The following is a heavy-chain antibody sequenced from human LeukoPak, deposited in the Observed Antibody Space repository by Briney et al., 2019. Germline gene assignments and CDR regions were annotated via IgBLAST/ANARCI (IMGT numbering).Heavy chain of an antibody. CDR3: ARRNWNDVDLFAFDI. CDR2: IYPGDSDT. CDR1: GYNFTTFW. V-gene: IGHV5-51*01. Sequence: GESLKISCKTSGYNFTTFWIGWVRQMPGKGLEWMGIIYPGDSDTRYSPSFQGQVTISADKSISTAYLQWSSLKASDTAIYYCARRNWNDVDLFAFDIWGQGTMVTVSS. J-gene: IGHJ3*02. D-gene: IGHD1-1*01.